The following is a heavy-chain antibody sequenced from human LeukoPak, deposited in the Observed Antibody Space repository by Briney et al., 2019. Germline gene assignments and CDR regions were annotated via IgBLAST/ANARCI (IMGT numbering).Heavy chain of an antibody. J-gene: IGHJ4*02. CDR2: IKSKTDGGTT. CDR3: TTELDYGEGIDY. D-gene: IGHD4-17*01. CDR1: GFTFSNAC. Sequence: GGSLRLSCAASGFTFSNACMSWVRQAPGKGLEWVGRIKSKTDGGTTDYAAPVKGRFTISRDDSKNTLYLQMNGLKTEDTAVYYCTTELDYGEGIDYWGQGTLVTVSS. V-gene: IGHV3-15*01.